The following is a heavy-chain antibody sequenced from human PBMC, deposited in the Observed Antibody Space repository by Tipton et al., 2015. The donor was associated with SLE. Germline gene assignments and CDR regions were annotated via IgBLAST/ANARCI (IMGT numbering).Heavy chain of an antibody. CDR2: IYYSGST. D-gene: IGHD3-10*01. CDR1: GGSISSGDYY. Sequence: TLSLTCTVSGGSISSGDYYWSWIRQPPGKGLEWIGYIYYSGSTNYNPSLKSRVTISVDTSKNQFSLKLSSVTAADTAVYYCAREGDYYGSGSRDYWGQGTLVTVSS. V-gene: IGHV4-61*08. J-gene: IGHJ4*02. CDR3: AREGDYYGSGSRDY.